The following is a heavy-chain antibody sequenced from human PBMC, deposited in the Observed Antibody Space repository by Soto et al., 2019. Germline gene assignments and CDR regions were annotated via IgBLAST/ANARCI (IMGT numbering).Heavy chain of an antibody. CDR1: GFTVSSNY. D-gene: IGHD3-10*02. V-gene: IGHV3-66*01. CDR3: ARYVYYMDV. Sequence: GGSLRLSCAASGFTVSSNYMSWVRQAPGKGLECVSIIYSGESTYYADSVKGRFTISRDNSKNTLFLQMNSLRAADTAVYYCARYVYYMDVWGKGTTVTVSS. CDR2: IYSGEST. J-gene: IGHJ6*03.